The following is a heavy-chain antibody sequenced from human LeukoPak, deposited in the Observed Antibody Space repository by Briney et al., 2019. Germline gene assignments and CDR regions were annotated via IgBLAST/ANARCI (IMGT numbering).Heavy chain of an antibody. Sequence: SETLSLTCTVSGGSLSSGSYYWSWIRQPAGKGLEWIGRIYTSGSTNYNPSLKSRVTISVDTSKNQFSLKLSSVTAADTAVYYCGSAPLGGCGWYYNYYYYGMDVWGQGTTVTVSS. CDR2: IYTSGST. CDR3: GSAPLGGCGWYYNYYYYGMDV. CDR1: GGSLSSGSYY. D-gene: IGHD6-19*01. V-gene: IGHV4-61*02. J-gene: IGHJ6*02.